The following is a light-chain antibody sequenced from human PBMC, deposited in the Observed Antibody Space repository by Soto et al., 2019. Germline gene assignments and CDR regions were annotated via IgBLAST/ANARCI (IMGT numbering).Light chain of an antibody. CDR2: GAS. J-gene: IGKJ4*01. V-gene: IGKV3D-15*01. CDR3: QQYNDLPLT. CDR1: QSVSDN. Sequence: EIVLTQSPATLSVSPGERVTLSCRASQSVSDNLAGYQQKHGQAPRLLIYGASIRATDIPARFSGSGSGTEFSLTISSLLSEDFAVYYCQQYNDLPLTFGGGTKVEFK.